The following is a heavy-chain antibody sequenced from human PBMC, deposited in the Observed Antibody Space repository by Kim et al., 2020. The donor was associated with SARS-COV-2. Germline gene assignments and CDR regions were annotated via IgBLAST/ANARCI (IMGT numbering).Heavy chain of an antibody. Sequence: SETLSLTCTVSGGSISSGSYYWSWIRQPAGKGLEWIGRIYTSGSTNYNPSLKSRVTISVDTSKNQFSLKLSSVTAADTAVYYCARAVGSFYDSVFDYWGQGTLVTVSS. J-gene: IGHJ4*02. CDR1: GGSISSGSYY. CDR2: IYTSGST. CDR3: ARAVGSFYDSVFDY. V-gene: IGHV4-61*02. D-gene: IGHD3-22*01.